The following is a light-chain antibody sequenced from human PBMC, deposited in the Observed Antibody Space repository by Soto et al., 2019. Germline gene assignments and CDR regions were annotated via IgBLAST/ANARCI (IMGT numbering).Light chain of an antibody. CDR1: SSDLGGYNY. V-gene: IGLV2-14*03. J-gene: IGLJ1*01. CDR2: DVS. Sequence: HSALTQPASVSRSPGQSITISCTGTSSDLGGYNYVSWYQHHPGKAPKVLIYDVSARPSGVSNRFSGSKSDNTAPLTISGVQDEDEADYYCCSYTSSSTYVFVNGTKLTVL. CDR3: CSYTSSSTYV.